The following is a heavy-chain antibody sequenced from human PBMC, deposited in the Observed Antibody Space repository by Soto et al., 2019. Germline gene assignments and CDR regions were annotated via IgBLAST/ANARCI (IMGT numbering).Heavy chain of an antibody. Sequence: SETLSRTCALSGGSHSSGGHSWCFSRQPPGSGLRWIGDIFHSGSTCYCASLKSGVTISVVRSKCQFSLKLGSVNAADTAVYCWASGAPVFIQDWVQGTLV. CDR2: IFHSGST. J-gene: IGHJ1*01. CDR1: GGSHSSGGHS. V-gene: IGHV4-30-2*01. CDR3: ASGAPVFIQD. D-gene: IGHD3-10*01.